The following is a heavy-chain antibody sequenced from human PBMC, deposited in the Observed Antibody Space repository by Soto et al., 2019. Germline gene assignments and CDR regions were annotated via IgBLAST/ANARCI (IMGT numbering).Heavy chain of an antibody. CDR1: GGTFSSYA. J-gene: IGHJ4*02. CDR3: ARCTPWLRPRYFDY. Sequence: QVQLVQSGAEVKKPGSSVKVSCKASGGTFSSYAISWVRQAPGQGLEWMGGIIPIFSTANYSQKFQGRVTVTADKSTGTAYMELCSLRAEETAVYYCARCTPWLRPRYFDYWGQGTLVTVSS. CDR2: IIPIFSTA. V-gene: IGHV1-69*06. D-gene: IGHD5-12*01.